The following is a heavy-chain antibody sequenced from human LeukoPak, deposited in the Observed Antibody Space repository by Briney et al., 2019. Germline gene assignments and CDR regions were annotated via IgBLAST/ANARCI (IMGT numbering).Heavy chain of an antibody. CDR2: IWYDGSNK. Sequence: GGSLRLSCAASGFTFSSYGMHWVRQAPGKGLEWVAVIWYDGSNKYYADSVKGRFTISRDNSKNTLYLQMNSLRAEDTAVYYCAREVAPDYYDSSGYYYFDYWGQGTLVTVSS. CDR3: AREVAPDYYDSSGYYYFDY. CDR1: GFTFSSYG. J-gene: IGHJ4*02. D-gene: IGHD3-22*01. V-gene: IGHV3-33*01.